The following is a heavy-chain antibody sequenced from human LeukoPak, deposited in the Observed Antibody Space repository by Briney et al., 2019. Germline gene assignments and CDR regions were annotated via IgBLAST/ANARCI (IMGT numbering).Heavy chain of an antibody. CDR3: VRDTGKIDGYFDS. CDR2: SFYSGNP. Sequence: SETLSLTCTVSGGSISNYYWYWMRQPPGKGLEWIAYSFYSGNPNYNPSLKSRVTISVDTSKNQFSLKLSSVTAADTAVYYCVRDTGKIDGYFDSRGQGTPVTASS. V-gene: IGHV4-59*12. D-gene: IGHD1-1*01. J-gene: IGHJ4*02. CDR1: GGSISNYY.